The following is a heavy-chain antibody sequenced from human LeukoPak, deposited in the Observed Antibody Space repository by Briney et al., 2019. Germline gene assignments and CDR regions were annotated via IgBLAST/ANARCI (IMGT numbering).Heavy chain of an antibody. CDR3: ARARYSSSWYDPAYYYYYMDV. D-gene: IGHD6-13*01. Sequence: SQTLSLTCTVSGGSISSGGYYWSWIRQPPGKGLELIGYIYHSGSTYYNPSLKSRVTISVDRPKNQFSLKLSSVTAADTAVYYCARARYSSSWYDPAYYYYYMDVWGKGTTVTVSS. CDR1: GGSISSGGYY. CDR2: IYHSGST. V-gene: IGHV4-30-2*01. J-gene: IGHJ6*03.